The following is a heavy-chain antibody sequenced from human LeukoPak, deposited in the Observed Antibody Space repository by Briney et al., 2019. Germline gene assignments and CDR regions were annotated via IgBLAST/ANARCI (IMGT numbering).Heavy chain of an antibody. D-gene: IGHD4-17*01. CDR3: GRDPLSYGDYPGGGC. CDR2: IYYSGST. J-gene: IGHJ4*02. Sequence: PSQTLSLSCTVSGGSISSGDYYWGWIRQPPGKGLEWIGYIYYSGSTYYYPSLKSRVPIPVDTSKNQFFLTLSSGTAADTAWYYCGRDPLSYGDYPGGGCWGQGTLVTVSS. V-gene: IGHV4-30-4*01. CDR1: GGSISSGDYY.